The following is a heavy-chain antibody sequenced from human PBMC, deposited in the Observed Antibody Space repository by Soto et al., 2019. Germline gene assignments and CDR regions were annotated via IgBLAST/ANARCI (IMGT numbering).Heavy chain of an antibody. J-gene: IGHJ4*02. CDR3: ATDRGYFSGWRFDY. CDR2: IIPIFGTV. V-gene: IGHV1-69*01. Sequence: QVQLVQSGAEVKKPGSSVKVSCKASGGTFSSSAISWVRQAPGQGLDWVGGIIPIFGTVQYAQKFQGGVTFTSDESTSTAYMELSSLRSEDTAVYYCATDRGYFSGWRFDYWGQGTLILVSS. D-gene: IGHD2-15*01. CDR1: GGTFSSSA.